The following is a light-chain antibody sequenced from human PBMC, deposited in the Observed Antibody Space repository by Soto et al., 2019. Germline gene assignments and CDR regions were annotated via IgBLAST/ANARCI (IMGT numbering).Light chain of an antibody. CDR2: AAS. V-gene: IGKV1-27*01. Sequence: DIQMTQSPSSLSASVGDRVTITCRASQGISNYLAWYQQKPEKVPKLLIYAASTLQSGVPSRFSGSGSGTDLTLTISSLQPEDVATECGGGDNSAALTFGGGTKV. CDR3: GGDNSAALT. CDR1: QGISNY. J-gene: IGKJ4*01.